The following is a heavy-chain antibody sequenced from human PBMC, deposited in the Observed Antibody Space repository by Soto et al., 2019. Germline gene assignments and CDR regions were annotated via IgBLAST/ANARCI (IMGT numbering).Heavy chain of an antibody. V-gene: IGHV4-39*01. J-gene: IGHJ4*02. CDR2: IYFSGST. Sequence: PSETLSLTCPVSGASISSNNYYWGWVLQPPGKGLEWIGSIYFSGSTYYNPSLKSRVTISVDTSKNQFSLKLNSVTAADTAVYYCAILQREYYFDYWGPGTLVTVSS. CDR3: AILQREYYFDY. CDR1: GASISSNNYY.